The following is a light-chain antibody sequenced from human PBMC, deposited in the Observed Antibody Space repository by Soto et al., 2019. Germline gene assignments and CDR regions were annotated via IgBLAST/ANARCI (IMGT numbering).Light chain of an antibody. V-gene: IGKV3D-20*01. CDR1: QSVSSSY. Sequence: ILLTQSPATLSSSPGERVTLSCGASQSVSSSYVAWYQHKPGLAPRLLTHDTSSRAIGIPDRFSGSKSGTNFTLTIRTMEPEDVGMYYCQQYGSSPITFGQGTRLEI. J-gene: IGKJ5*01. CDR2: DTS. CDR3: QQYGSSPIT.